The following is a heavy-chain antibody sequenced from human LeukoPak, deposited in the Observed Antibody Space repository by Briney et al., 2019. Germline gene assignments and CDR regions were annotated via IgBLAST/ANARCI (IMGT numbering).Heavy chain of an antibody. J-gene: IGHJ4*02. V-gene: IGHV1-69*04. Sequence: SVKVSCKASGGTFSSYAISWVRQAPGQGLEWMGRIIPIFGIANYAQKFQGRVTITADKSTSTAYMELSSLRSEDTAVYYCARHGGNQSLDYWGQGTMVTVSS. CDR1: GGTFSSYA. CDR3: ARHGGNQSLDY. D-gene: IGHD4-23*01. CDR2: IIPIFGIA.